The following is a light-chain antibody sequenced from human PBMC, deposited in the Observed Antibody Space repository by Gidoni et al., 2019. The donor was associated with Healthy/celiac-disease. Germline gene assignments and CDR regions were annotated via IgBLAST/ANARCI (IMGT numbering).Light chain of an antibody. CDR3: QQYNSYFLT. V-gene: IGKV1-5*01. CDR1: QSISSW. CDR2: DAS. Sequence: DIQMTQSPSTLSASVGDRVTITCRASQSISSWLAWYQQKPGKAPKLLIYDASSLEFTLTISSLQPDDCATYYCQQYNSYFLTFGGGTKVEIK. J-gene: IGKJ4*01.